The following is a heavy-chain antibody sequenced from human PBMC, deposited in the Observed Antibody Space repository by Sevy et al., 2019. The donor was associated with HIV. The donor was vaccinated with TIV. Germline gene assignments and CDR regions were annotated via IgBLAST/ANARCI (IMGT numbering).Heavy chain of an antibody. V-gene: IGHV4-39*01. CDR3: ASLKAYCSSTSCPYYYYGMDV. J-gene: IGHJ6*02. D-gene: IGHD2-2*01. CDR1: GGSISSSSYY. Sequence: SETLSLTCTVSGGSISSSSYYWGWIRQPPGKGLEWIGSIYYSGSTYYNPSLKSRVTVSVDTSKNQFSLKLSSVTAADTAVYYCASLKAYCSSTSCPYYYYGMDVRGQGTTVTVSS. CDR2: IYYSGST.